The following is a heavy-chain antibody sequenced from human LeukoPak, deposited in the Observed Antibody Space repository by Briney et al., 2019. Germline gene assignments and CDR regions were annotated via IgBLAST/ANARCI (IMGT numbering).Heavy chain of an antibody. CDR2: IYYSGST. CDR1: GGSISSYY. V-gene: IGHV4-59*01. D-gene: IGHD3-22*01. J-gene: IGHJ4*02. Sequence: SETLSLTCTVSGGSISSYYWSWIRQPPGKGLEWIGYIYYSGSTNYNPSLKSRVTISVDTSKNQFSLRLSSVTAADTALYYCARFDTSGYYYSLDYWGQGTLVTVSS. CDR3: ARFDTSGYYYSLDY.